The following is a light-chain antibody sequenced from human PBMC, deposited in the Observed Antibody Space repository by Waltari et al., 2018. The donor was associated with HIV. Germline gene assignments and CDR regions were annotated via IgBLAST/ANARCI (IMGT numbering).Light chain of an antibody. J-gene: IGKJ3*01. Sequence: EIVLTQSPATLSLSPGGRATLSCRASQSVYSYLAWYQHKPGQAPRLLIYDASNRATGIPARFSGSGSGTDFTLTISSLEPEDFAIYYCQRRVNWPLTFGPGTKVDIK. CDR1: QSVYSY. V-gene: IGKV3-11*01. CDR2: DAS. CDR3: QRRVNWPLT.